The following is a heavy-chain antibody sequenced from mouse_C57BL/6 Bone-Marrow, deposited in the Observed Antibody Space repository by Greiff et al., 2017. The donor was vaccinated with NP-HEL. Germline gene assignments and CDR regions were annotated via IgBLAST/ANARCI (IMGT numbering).Heavy chain of an antibody. CDR3: VRDGSRQLRLTLFDY. J-gene: IGHJ2*01. CDR1: GFTFNTYA. Sequence: EVKLVESGGGLVQPKGSLKLSCAASGFTFNTYAMHWVRQAPGKGLEWVARIRSKSSNYATYYADSVKDRFTISREYSQSMLYLQMNNLKTEDTAMYYCVRDGSRQLRLTLFDYWGQGTTLTVSS. D-gene: IGHD3-2*02. CDR2: IRSKSSNYAT. V-gene: IGHV10-3*01.